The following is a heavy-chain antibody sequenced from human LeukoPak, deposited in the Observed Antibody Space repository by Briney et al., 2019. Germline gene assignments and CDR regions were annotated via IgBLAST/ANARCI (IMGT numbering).Heavy chain of an antibody. J-gene: IGHJ4*02. V-gene: IGHV3-23*01. CDR3: AKASPVVPATLAFY. CDR1: GFTFSSYA. D-gene: IGHD2-15*01. Sequence: GGSLRLSCAASGFTFSSYAVSWVRQAPGKGLEWVSAISGSGGSTYYADSVKGRFTISRDNSKNTLYLQMNSLRAEDTAVYYCAKASPVVPATLAFYWGQGTLVTVSS. CDR2: ISGSGGST.